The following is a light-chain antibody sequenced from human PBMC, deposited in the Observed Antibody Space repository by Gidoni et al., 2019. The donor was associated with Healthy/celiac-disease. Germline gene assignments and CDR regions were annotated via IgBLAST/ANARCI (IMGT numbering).Light chain of an antibody. CDR3: QQYYSTPT. J-gene: IGKJ2*01. CDR2: WAS. V-gene: IGKV4-1*01. Sequence: DIVMTQSPDSLAVSLGERATINCKSSQSVLYSSNNKTYLAWYQQKPGQPPKLLIYWASTRESGVPDRFSGSGSGTDFTLTISSLQAEDVAVYYCQQYYSTPTFXXXTKLEIK. CDR1: QSVLYSSNNKTY.